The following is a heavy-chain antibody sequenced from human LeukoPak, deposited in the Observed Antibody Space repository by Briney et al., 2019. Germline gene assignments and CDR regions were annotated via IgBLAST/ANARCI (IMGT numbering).Heavy chain of an antibody. V-gene: IGHV4-34*01. CDR2: INHRGST. D-gene: IGHD2-2*01. Sequence: SETLSLTCAVYGGSFSGYYWSWIRQPPGKGLEWIGEINHRGSTNYNPSLKSRVTISVDTSKNQFSLKLSSVTAADTAVYYCARGRQIDIVVVPAARGSSAYDYWGQGTLVTVSS. J-gene: IGHJ4*02. CDR1: GGSFSGYY. CDR3: ARGRQIDIVVVPAARGSSAYDY.